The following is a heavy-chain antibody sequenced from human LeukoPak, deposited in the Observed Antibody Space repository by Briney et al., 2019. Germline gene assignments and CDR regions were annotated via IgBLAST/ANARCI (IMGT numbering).Heavy chain of an antibody. Sequence: SETLSLTCAVYGGSFSGYYWSWIRQPPGKGLEWIGEINHSGSTNYNPSLKSRVTISVDTSKNQFSLKLSSVTAADTAVYYCARIYCSSTSCTTGLYYFDYWGQGTLVTASS. CDR1: GGSFSGYY. J-gene: IGHJ4*02. CDR3: ARIYCSSTSCTTGLYYFDY. CDR2: INHSGST. D-gene: IGHD2-2*01. V-gene: IGHV4-34*01.